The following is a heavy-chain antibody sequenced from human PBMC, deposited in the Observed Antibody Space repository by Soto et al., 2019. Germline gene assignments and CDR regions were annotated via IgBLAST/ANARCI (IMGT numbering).Heavy chain of an antibody. CDR1: GDSMSTNNVA. CDR2: TGYTSKWYN. J-gene: IGHJ4*02. D-gene: IGHD5-18*01. CDR3: ARGKYSAFDY. Sequence: SQTLSLTCAISGDSMSTNNVAWNWIRQSPSGGLEWLGRTGYTSKWYNDYAVSVRSRITINPDTSKNQFSLQLNSVTLDDTAVYYCARGKYSAFDYWGQGTLVTVSS. V-gene: IGHV6-1*01.